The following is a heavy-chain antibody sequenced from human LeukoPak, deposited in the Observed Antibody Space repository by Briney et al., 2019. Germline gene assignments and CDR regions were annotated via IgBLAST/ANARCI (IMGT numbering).Heavy chain of an antibody. V-gene: IGHV4-34*01. D-gene: IGHD2-2*03. Sequence: SETLSLTCAVYGGSFSGYYWSWIRQPPGKGLEWIGEINHSGSTNYNPSLKSRVTISVDTSMNQFSLKLSSVTAADTAVYYCARVGSYAFDIWGQGTMVTVSS. CDR1: GGSFSGYY. J-gene: IGHJ3*02. CDR2: INHSGST. CDR3: ARVGSYAFDI.